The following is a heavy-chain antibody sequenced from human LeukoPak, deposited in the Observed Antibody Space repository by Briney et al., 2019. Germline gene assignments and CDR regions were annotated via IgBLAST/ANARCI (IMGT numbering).Heavy chain of an antibody. D-gene: IGHD2-2*01. V-gene: IGHV4-4*09. CDR3: ARQSLYCSSTSCHYTDY. CDR2: IYTSGST. CDR1: VGSISSYY. J-gene: IGHJ4*02. Sequence: SETLSLTCTVSVGSISSYYWRWLRQPPGKGLEWIGYIYTSGSTNYNPSLKSRVTISVDTSKNQFSLKLSSVTAADTAVYYCARQSLYCSSTSCHYTDYWGQGTLVTVSS.